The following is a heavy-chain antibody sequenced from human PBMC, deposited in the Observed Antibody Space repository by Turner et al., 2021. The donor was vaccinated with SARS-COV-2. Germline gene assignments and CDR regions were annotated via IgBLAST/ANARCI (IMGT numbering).Heavy chain of an antibody. J-gene: IGHJ5*01. CDR3: ARESRFNWLDS. D-gene: IGHD3-3*01. Sequence: QVQLQESGPGLVRPSETLSLTCTVSGGSIKSDFWSWIRQPPGKRLEWIGYIYYRGSTNYNPALKNRLTMSVDTSKNQFSLTLSSVTAADTAIYYCARESRFNWLDSWGQGTLVTVSS. CDR2: IYYRGST. V-gene: IGHV4-59*01. CDR1: GGSIKSDF.